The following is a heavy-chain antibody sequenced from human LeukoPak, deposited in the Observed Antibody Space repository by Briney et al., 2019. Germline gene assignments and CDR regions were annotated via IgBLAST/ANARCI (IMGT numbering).Heavy chain of an antibody. Sequence: PSQTLSLTCTVSGGSISSGDYYWSWIRQPPGKGLEWIGYIYHSGSTYYNPSLKSRVTISVDRSKNQFSLKLSSVTAADTAVYYCARGANDYSNYFWFDPWGQGTLVTVSS. V-gene: IGHV4-30-2*01. J-gene: IGHJ5*02. CDR3: ARGANDYSNYFWFDP. CDR2: IYHSGST. D-gene: IGHD4-11*01. CDR1: GGSISSGDYY.